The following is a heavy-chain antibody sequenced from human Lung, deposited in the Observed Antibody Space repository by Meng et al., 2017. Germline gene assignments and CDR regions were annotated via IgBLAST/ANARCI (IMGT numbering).Heavy chain of an antibody. CDR2: INPKSGDT. V-gene: IGHV1-2*06. Sequence: QVQLVPSGAEGKKPGASVKVSCKPSGYNFPDYYIHWVRRAPGQGLEWMGRINPKSGDTHYAQKFQARVTMTGDTSISTAYMELSGLRSDDTAMYYCARDEDISAAGKLFGDYWGQGTLVTVSS. CDR1: GYNFPDYY. J-gene: IGHJ4*02. CDR3: ARDEDISAAGKLFGDY. D-gene: IGHD6-25*01.